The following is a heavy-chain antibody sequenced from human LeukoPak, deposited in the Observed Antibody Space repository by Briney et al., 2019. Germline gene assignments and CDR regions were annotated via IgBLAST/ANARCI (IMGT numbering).Heavy chain of an antibody. D-gene: IGHD4-17*01. CDR3: ARGDYGDYFYYFDY. CDR2: IIPIFGTA. V-gene: IGHV1-69*05. J-gene: IGHJ4*02. CDR1: GYTFTSYE. Sequence: ASVKVSCKASGYTFTSYEINWVRQATGQGLEWMGGIIPIFGTANYAQKFQGRVTITTDESTSTAYMELSSLRSEDTAVYYCARGDYGDYFYYFDYWGQGTLVTVSS.